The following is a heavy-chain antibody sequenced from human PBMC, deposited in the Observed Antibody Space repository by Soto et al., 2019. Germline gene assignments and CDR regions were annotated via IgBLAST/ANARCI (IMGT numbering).Heavy chain of an antibody. V-gene: IGHV5-51*01. Sequence: PGESLKISCKGSGYSFTSYWIGWVRQMPGKGLEWMGIIYPGDSDTRYSPSFQGQVTISADKSISTAYLQWSSLKASDTAMYYCARHARYGSGSYRNWFETWGQGTLVTVSS. D-gene: IGHD3-10*01. CDR3: ARHARYGSGSYRNWFET. CDR1: GYSFTSYW. J-gene: IGHJ5*02. CDR2: IYPGDSDT.